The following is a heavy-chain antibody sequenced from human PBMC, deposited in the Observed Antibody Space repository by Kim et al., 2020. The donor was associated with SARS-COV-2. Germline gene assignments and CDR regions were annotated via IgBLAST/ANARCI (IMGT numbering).Heavy chain of an antibody. J-gene: IGHJ4*02. CDR2: IYYSGST. D-gene: IGHD3-10*01. Sequence: SETLSLTCTVSGGSISSSSYYWGWIRQPPGKGLEWIGSIYYSGSTYYNPSLKSRVTISVDTSKNQFSLKLSSVTAADTAVYYCARRAFRGFGEYYFDYWGQGTLVTVSS. CDR3: ARRAFRGFGEYYFDY. CDR1: GGSISSSSYY. V-gene: IGHV4-39*01.